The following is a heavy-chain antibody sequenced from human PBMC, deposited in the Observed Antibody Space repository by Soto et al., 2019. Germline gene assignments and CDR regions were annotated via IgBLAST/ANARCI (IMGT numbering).Heavy chain of an antibody. CDR1: GFTVSSNY. J-gene: IGHJ3*02. V-gene: IGHV3-66*01. CDR2: IYSGGST. D-gene: IGHD3-9*01. CDR3: ARADEYFEGAFDI. Sequence: GGSLRLSCAASGFTVSSNYMSWVRQAPGKGLEWVSVIYSGGSTYYADSVKGRFTISRDNSKNTLYLQMNSLRAEDTAVYYCARADEYFEGAFDIWGQGTMVTVSS.